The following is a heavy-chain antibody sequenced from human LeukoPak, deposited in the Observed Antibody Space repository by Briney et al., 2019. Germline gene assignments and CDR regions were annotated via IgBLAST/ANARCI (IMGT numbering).Heavy chain of an antibody. V-gene: IGHV5-51*01. J-gene: IGHJ4*02. CDR1: GYRFTSYW. Sequence: GESLQISCQGSGYRFTSYWIGWVRPMPGKGLEWMGIIYPGDSDTIYSPSFQGQVTISADKSINTAYLQWSSLKASDTAMYYCARRMRYSNSYYFDYWGQGTLVTVSS. D-gene: IGHD4-11*01. CDR3: ARRMRYSNSYYFDY. CDR2: IYPGDSDT.